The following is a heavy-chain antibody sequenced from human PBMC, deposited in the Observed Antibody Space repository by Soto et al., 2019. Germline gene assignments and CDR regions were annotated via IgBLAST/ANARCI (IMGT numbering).Heavy chain of an antibody. V-gene: IGHV1-18*04. CDR2: ISAYSGNT. CDR1: GYSFSSYG. J-gene: IGHJ6*02. Sequence: GASVKVSCKGIGYSFSSYGISWVRQAPGQGLEWMGWISAYSGNTNYVQKFRGRVAMTTDTSTSTAYLDLRSLKSDDTAVYYCARDPPITGSLRGTPLMAVWGQGTTVTAP. CDR3: ARDPPITGSLRGTPLMAV. D-gene: IGHD1-20*01.